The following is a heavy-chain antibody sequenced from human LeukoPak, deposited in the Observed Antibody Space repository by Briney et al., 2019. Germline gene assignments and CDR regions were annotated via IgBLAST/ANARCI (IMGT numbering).Heavy chain of an antibody. Sequence: SVNLSLTCTVSAGCISSNYWSWIRQPAGKGLEWIGRIYATGGTNSKPSLKSRTTTSVDTSRTQLTQKMSSVTADTTADYYCARVGVWFGELLGNWFDLWGQGTMVTVSS. J-gene: IGHJ5*02. CDR3: ARVGVWFGELLGNWFDL. CDR2: IYATGGT. CDR1: AGCISSNY. D-gene: IGHD3-10*01. V-gene: IGHV4-4*07.